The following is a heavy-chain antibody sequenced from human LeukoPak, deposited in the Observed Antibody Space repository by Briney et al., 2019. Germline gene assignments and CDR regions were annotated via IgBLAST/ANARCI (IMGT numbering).Heavy chain of an antibody. J-gene: IGHJ6*03. CDR3: ARGYSSSWYPGVYYYYYYYMDV. CDR2: IFHRGST. CDR1: GVSISSYY. D-gene: IGHD6-13*01. V-gene: IGHV4-59*01. Sequence: SETLSLTCNVSGVSISSYYWSWIRQPPGKGLEWIGYIFHRGSTNYNPSLKSRVTISVDTSKNQFSLKLSSVTAADTVVYYCARGYSSSWYPGVYYYYYYYMDVWGKGTTVTVSS.